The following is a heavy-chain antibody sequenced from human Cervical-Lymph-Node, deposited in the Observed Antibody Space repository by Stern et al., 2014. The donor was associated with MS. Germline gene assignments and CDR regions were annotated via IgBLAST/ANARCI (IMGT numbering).Heavy chain of an antibody. CDR1: GGIISNYG. V-gene: IGHV1-69*01. Sequence: VQLVESGAEVKKPGSSVKGSCKASGGIISNYGISWVRQAPGQGLEGMGGIIPMFGTANYAQKFQGRVTITADDSTNTVYMDLSSLTSEDTAVYYCARDGDSSMLGLDVWGQGTTVTVSS. D-gene: IGHD4-17*01. J-gene: IGHJ6*02. CDR2: IIPMFGTA. CDR3: ARDGDSSMLGLDV.